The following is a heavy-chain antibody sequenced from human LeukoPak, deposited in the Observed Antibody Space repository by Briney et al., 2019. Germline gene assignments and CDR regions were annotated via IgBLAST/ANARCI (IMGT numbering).Heavy chain of an antibody. CDR2: IRQDGREK. D-gene: IGHD6-19*01. J-gene: IGHJ4*02. CDR3: VGGIGWQPDY. Sequence: GGSLRLSCAASPGIPFSDYWMNGVRPAPGKGVEGVAIIRQDGREKLYLDSVKGRFTISRDNAKSSVYLQINSLRAEDTAVYYCVGGIGWQPDYWGQGTLVTVSS. V-gene: IGHV3-7*03. CDR1: PGIPFSDYW.